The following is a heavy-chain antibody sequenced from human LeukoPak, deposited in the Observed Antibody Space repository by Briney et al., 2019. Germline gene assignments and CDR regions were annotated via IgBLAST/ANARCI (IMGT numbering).Heavy chain of an antibody. Sequence: ASVKVSCKASGYTFTGYYMHWVRQAPGQGLEWMGWINPNSGGTNYAQKSQGRVTMTRDTSISTAYMELSRLRSDDTAVYYCARVRPPSGCSSTSCYPNEEYFQHWGQGTLVTVSS. V-gene: IGHV1-2*02. CDR3: ARVRPPSGCSSTSCYPNEEYFQH. J-gene: IGHJ1*01. CDR1: GYTFTGYY. D-gene: IGHD2-2*01. CDR2: INPNSGGT.